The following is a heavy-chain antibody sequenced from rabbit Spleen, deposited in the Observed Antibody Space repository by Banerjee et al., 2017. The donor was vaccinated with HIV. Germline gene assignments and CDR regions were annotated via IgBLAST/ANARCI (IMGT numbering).Heavy chain of an antibody. D-gene: IGHD8-1*01. CDR3: ARDAGTSFSTYGMDL. Sequence: QSLVESGGGLVKPGASLTLTCKASGFSFNSDYDMCWVRQAPGKGLEWIACIYAGSSDSTYSATWAKGRFTLSKTSSTTVTLQMTSLTAADTATYFCARDAGTSFSTYGMDLWGPGTLVTVS. J-gene: IGHJ6*01. V-gene: IGHV1S40*01. CDR1: GFSFNSDYD. CDR2: IYAGSSDST.